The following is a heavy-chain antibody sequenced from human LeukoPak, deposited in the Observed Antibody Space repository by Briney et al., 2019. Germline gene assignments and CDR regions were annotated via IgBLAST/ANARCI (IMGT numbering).Heavy chain of an antibody. J-gene: IGHJ6*02. D-gene: IGHD4-23*01. CDR1: GHSLAELA. CDR3: AILPLTVVTPLDV. V-gene: IGHV1-24*01. Sequence: GASVRVSCTVSGHSLAELAMHWVRQAPGKGLEWVAGFYPEEGETFYAQEVLGRVSMTEDKSTNTAYMELSSLTSEDTAVYYCAILPLTVVTPLDVWGQGTTVTVSS. CDR2: FYPEEGET.